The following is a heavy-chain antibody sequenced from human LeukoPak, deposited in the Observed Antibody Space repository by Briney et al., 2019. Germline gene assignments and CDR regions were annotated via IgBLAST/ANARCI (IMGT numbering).Heavy chain of an antibody. Sequence: SETLSLTCTVSGDSISSYYWSWLRQPPGKGLEWIGYIHYSGSTKYNPSLKSRVTISVDTSKSQFSLKLSSVTAADTAVYVCARSPHIWFAERGWFDPWGQGTLVTVSS. CDR3: ARSPHIWFAERGWFDP. CDR1: GDSISSYY. D-gene: IGHD3-10*01. CDR2: IHYSGST. V-gene: IGHV4-59*12. J-gene: IGHJ5*02.